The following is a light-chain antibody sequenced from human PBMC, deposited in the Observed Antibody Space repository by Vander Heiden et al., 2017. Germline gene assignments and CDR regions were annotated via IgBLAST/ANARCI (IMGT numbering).Light chain of an antibody. V-gene: IGKV3D-20*01. CDR1: QSVLSSY. Sequence: EIVLPQSPATLSLAPRERATLAADPRQSVLSSYLAWYQQNPGRVPRLLIYDASRRATGIPDRFSGSGSGTDFTLTISRLEPEDFAVYYCQQYGSSPGTFGPGTKVDIK. CDR3: QQYGSSPGT. J-gene: IGKJ3*01. CDR2: DAS.